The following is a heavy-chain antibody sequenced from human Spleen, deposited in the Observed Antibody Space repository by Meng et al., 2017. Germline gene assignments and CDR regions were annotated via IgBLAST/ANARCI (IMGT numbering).Heavy chain of an antibody. CDR1: GGSVTSDSYY. CDR3: ARGGGDRDGYNFVY. J-gene: IGHJ4*02. D-gene: IGHD5-24*01. Sequence: QVPLQESGPGLVMPSETLSLPCGGSGGSVTSDSYYWHWIRQSPGKGLEWIAYIYSSGSTNYNPSLKSRVTISVGKSNNQFSLKLSSVTAADTAVYYCARGGGDRDGYNFVYWGQGTLVTVSS. CDR2: IYSSGST. V-gene: IGHV4-61*01.